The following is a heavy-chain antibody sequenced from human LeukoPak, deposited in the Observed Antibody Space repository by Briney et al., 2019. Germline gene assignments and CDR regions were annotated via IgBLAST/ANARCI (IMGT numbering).Heavy chain of an antibody. J-gene: IGHJ6*03. CDR3: AKDQGWFGDYYYYMDV. D-gene: IGHD3-10*01. V-gene: IGHV3-30*18. Sequence: GGSLRLSCAASGFTFSSYGMHWVRQAPGKGLEWVAVISYDGSNKYYADSVKGRFTISRDNSKNTLYLQMNSLRAEDTAVYYCAKDQGWFGDYYYYMDVWAKGPRSPSP. CDR2: ISYDGSNK. CDR1: GFTFSSYG.